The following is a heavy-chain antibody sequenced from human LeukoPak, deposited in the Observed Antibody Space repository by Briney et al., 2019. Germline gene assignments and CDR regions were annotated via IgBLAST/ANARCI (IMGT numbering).Heavy chain of an antibody. CDR1: GYTFTGYY. CDR2: INPNSGGT. Sequence: VASVKVSCKASGYTFTGYYMHWVRQAPGQGLEWTGWINPNSGGTNYAQKFQGRVTMTRDTSISTAYMELSRLRSDDTAVYYCARDFRAAMVSDWFDPWGQGTLVTVSS. D-gene: IGHD5-18*01. CDR3: ARDFRAAMVSDWFDP. V-gene: IGHV1-2*02. J-gene: IGHJ5*02.